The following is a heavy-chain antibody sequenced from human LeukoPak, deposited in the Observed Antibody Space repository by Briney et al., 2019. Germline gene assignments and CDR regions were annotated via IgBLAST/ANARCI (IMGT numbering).Heavy chain of an antibody. CDR2: IIPISGVA. J-gene: IGHJ6*02. CDR1: GGTFSSYA. CDR3: PSNRYYGSGYYYGMDV. D-gene: IGHD3-10*01. V-gene: IGHV1-69*04. Sequence: ASVKVSCKASGGTFSSYAISWVRQAPGQGLEWMGRIIPISGVANYAQKLQGRVTITADKSTSTAYMELSSLRSEDTAVYYCPSNRYYGSGYYYGMDVWGQGTTVTVSS.